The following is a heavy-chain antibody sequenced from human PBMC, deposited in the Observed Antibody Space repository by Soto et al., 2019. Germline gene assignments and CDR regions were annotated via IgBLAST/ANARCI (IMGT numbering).Heavy chain of an antibody. Sequence: SETLSLTCTVSGGSISSYYWSWIRQPPGKGLEWIGYIYYSGSTNYNPSLKSRVTISVDTSKNQFSLKLSSVTAADTAVYYCAAGIAVAGTSFDYWGQGTLVTVSS. D-gene: IGHD6-19*01. CDR2: IYYSGST. CDR3: AAGIAVAGTSFDY. CDR1: GGSISSYY. J-gene: IGHJ4*02. V-gene: IGHV4-59*01.